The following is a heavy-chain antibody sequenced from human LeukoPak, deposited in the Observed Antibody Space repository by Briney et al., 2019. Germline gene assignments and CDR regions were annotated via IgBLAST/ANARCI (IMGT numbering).Heavy chain of an antibody. CDR3: ARRFDGSGYYSFDY. Sequence: GESLKISCKGSGYSFTNYWIGWVRQMPGKGLEWTGIIYPGDSDTRYSPSFQGQVTISADKSISTAYLQWSSLQASDTAMYYCARRFDGSGYYSFDYWGQGTLVTVSS. CDR2: IYPGDSDT. J-gene: IGHJ4*02. D-gene: IGHD3-22*01. CDR1: GYSFTNYW. V-gene: IGHV5-51*01.